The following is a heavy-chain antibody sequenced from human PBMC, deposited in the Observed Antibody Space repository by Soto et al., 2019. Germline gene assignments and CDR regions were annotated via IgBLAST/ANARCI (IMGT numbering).Heavy chain of an antibody. Sequence: QVQLQESGPGLVKPSQTLSLTCTVSGGSISSGGDYWSWIRQHPGKGLEWIGYIYYSGSTYYNPSLKSRVTLSVDTSKHHFSLKLSSVTAADTAVYYCARATPYYYSGMDVWGQGTTVTVSS. CDR1: GGSISSGGDY. CDR3: ARATPYYYSGMDV. D-gene: IGHD2-15*01. J-gene: IGHJ6*02. V-gene: IGHV4-31*03. CDR2: IYYSGST.